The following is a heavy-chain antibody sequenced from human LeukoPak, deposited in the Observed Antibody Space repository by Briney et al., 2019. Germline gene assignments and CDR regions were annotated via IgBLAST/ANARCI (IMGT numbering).Heavy chain of an antibody. Sequence: GGSLRLSCAASGFAVSSNYMSWVRQAPGKGLEWVSGIYSDGRTYHADSVKGRFTISRDNSKNTLYLQMNSLRAEDTAVYYCAKVRGTGYFYDSSGYYPFDYWGQGTLVTVSS. V-gene: IGHV3-53*05. D-gene: IGHD3-22*01. CDR2: IYSDGRT. CDR1: GFAVSSNY. J-gene: IGHJ4*02. CDR3: AKVRGTGYFYDSSGYYPFDY.